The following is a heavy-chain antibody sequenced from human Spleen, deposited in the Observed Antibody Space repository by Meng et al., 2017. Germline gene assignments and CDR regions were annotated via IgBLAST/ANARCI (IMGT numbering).Heavy chain of an antibody. CDR1: GGSFSGYY. Sequence: SETLSLTCAVYGGSFSGYYWSWIRQPPGKGLEWIGEINHSGSTNYNPSLKSRVTISVDRSKNQFSLKLSSVTAADTAVYYCAREGDCSGTTCYLRGWFDPWGQGTLVTVSS. CDR2: INHSGST. CDR3: AREGDCSGTTCYLRGWFDP. D-gene: IGHD2-2*01. J-gene: IGHJ5*02. V-gene: IGHV4-34*01.